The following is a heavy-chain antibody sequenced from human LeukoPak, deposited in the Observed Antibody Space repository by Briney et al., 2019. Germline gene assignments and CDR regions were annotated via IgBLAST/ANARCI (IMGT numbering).Heavy chain of an antibody. CDR1: GFTFSSYG. D-gene: IGHD5-12*01. V-gene: IGHV3-30*02. Sequence: GGSLRLSCAASGFTFSSYGMHWVRQAPGKGLEWVTFIRYGGNNKYYADSVKGRFTISRDNSKNTLYLQMNSLRAEDTAVYYCARTTGRYKWLRFYMDVWGKGTTVTVSS. CDR2: IRYGGNNK. CDR3: ARTTGRYKWLRFYMDV. J-gene: IGHJ6*03.